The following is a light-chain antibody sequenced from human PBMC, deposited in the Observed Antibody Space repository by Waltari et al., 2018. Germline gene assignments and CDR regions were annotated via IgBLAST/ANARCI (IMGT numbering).Light chain of an antibody. CDR1: SGHSSYA. CDR3: QNWGTGIRV. J-gene: IGLJ3*02. V-gene: IGLV4-69*01. Sequence: QLVLTQSPSASASLGAAVKLTCTLSSGHSSYAIAWHQQQPEKGPRYLLKVNSDGSHSKGDGIPDRFAGSSAGAARYLTIASLQAEDEAYYYRQNWGTGIRVFGGGTKLTVL. CDR2: VNSDGSH.